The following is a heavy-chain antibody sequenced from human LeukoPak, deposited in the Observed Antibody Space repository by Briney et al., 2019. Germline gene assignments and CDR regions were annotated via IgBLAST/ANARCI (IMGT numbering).Heavy chain of an antibody. D-gene: IGHD3-22*01. CDR2: INPNSGGT. V-gene: IGHV1-2*06. CDR1: GYTFTGYY. CDR3: ARGADWYYYDSSGQSHDAFDI. Sequence: ASVKVSCKASGYTFTGYYMHWVRQAPGQGLEWRGRINPNSGGTNYAQKFQGGVTMTRDTSISTAYMELSRLRSDDTAVYYCARGADWYYYDSSGQSHDAFDIWGQGTMVTVSS. J-gene: IGHJ3*02.